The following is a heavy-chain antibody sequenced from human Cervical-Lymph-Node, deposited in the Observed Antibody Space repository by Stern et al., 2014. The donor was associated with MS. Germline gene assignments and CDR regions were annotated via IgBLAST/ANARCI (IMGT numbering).Heavy chain of an antibody. D-gene: IGHD1-26*01. Sequence: VQLGQSGAEVKKPGSSVKVSCKASGGTFSSYAISWVRQAPGQGLEWLGGIIPIFGTANHAKPFQGRVTITAAGPTATHQRATCSLRSEDTAVYYCARGELKEGLVRCMDVWGQGTTVTVSS. J-gene: IGHJ6*02. V-gene: IGHV1-69*01. CDR1: GGTFSSYA. CDR2: IIPIFGTA. CDR3: ARGELKEGLVRCMDV.